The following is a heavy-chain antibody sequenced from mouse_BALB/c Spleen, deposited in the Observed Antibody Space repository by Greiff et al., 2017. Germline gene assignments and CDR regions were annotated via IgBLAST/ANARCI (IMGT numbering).Heavy chain of an antibody. D-gene: IGHD2-1*01. CDR2: INPYNDGT. J-gene: IGHJ2*01. CDR1: GYTFTSYV. Sequence: EVKLQESGPELVKPGASVKMSCKASGYTFTSYVMHWVKQKPGQGLEWIGYINPYNDGTKYNEKFKGKATLTSDKSSSTAYMELSSLTSEDSAVYYCARGRGNYYFDYWGQGTTLTVSS. V-gene: IGHV1-14*01. CDR3: ARGRGNYYFDY.